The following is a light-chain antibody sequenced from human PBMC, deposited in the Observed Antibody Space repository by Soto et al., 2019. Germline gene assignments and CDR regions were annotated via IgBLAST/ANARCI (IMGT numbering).Light chain of an antibody. CDR3: QQYCSSPWP. CDR1: QSVSSSY. J-gene: IGKJ1*01. Sequence: EIVLTQSPGTLSLSPGERATLSCRASQSVSSSYLAWYQQKPGQAPRLLIYGASSSATGLPDRFSGSGSGTDFTLTISRLEPEDFAVYYCQQYCSSPWPFGQGTQVEIK. V-gene: IGKV3-20*01. CDR2: GAS.